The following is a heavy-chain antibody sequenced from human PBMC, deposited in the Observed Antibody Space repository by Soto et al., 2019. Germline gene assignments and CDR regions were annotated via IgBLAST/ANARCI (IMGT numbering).Heavy chain of an antibody. CDR3: ARDRNDDAFDI. CDR2: ISAYNGNT. Sequence: ASVKVSCKASCYTFTSYGISLLRQAPGQGLECMGWISAYNGNTNYAQKLQGRVTMTTDTSTSTAYMELRSLRSDDTAVYYCARDRNDDAFDIWGQGTMVTVSS. V-gene: IGHV1-18*01. J-gene: IGHJ3*02. CDR1: CYTFTSYG.